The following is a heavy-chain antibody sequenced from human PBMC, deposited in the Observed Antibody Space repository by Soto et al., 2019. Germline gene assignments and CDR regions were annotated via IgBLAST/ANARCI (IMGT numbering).Heavy chain of an antibody. D-gene: IGHD2-8*01. CDR2: ISGSGGST. Sequence: EVQLVESGGGLVQPGRSLRLSCAASGFTFDDYAMSWVRQAPGKGLEWVSAISGSGGSTYYADSVKGRFTISRDNSKNTLYLQMNSLRAEDTAVYYCARDPRPLLIDWYFDLWGRGTLVTVSS. V-gene: IGHV3-23*04. J-gene: IGHJ2*01. CDR1: GFTFDDYA. CDR3: ARDPRPLLIDWYFDL.